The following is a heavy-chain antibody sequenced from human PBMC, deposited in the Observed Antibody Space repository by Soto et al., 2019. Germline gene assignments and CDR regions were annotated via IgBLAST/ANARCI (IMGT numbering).Heavy chain of an antibody. D-gene: IGHD6-13*01. CDR2: IIPYYNTL. Sequence: QAQVVQSGAEVRKPGSSVKLSCKASEGTFNSYAIAWVRQAPGQGLEWMGGIIPYYNTLNYAQKFQDRVTITAYDSTSSVYMELSSLRSDDTAFYFCASGASRWYPFCFDSWAQGSLVTVSS. CDR3: ASGASRWYPFCFDS. J-gene: IGHJ4*02. V-gene: IGHV1-69*01. CDR1: EGTFNSYA.